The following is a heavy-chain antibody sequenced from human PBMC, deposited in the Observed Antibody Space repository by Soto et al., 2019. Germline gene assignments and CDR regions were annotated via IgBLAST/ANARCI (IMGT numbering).Heavy chain of an antibody. J-gene: IGHJ6*03. Sequence: GGSLRLSCAVSEFSLSRYAVNWVRQAPGKGLEWVAGISASGGSPYYGDSVKGRFSISRDNSKDTVYLQMSRLRAEDTAVYYCAIFRLLEWFWFDYDMDVWGTGTTVTVAS. V-gene: IGHV3-23*02. D-gene: IGHD3-3*01. CDR3: AIFRLLEWFWFDYDMDV. CDR1: EFSLSRYA. CDR2: ISASGGSP.